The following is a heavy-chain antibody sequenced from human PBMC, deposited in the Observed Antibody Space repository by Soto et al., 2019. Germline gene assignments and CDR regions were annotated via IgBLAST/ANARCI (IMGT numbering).Heavy chain of an antibody. CDR2: IGPFFTTA. CDR3: ARWGYSSSHRFDY. Sequence: QVQLVQSGAEVKKPGSSVRVSCKASGGTFNSYAINWVRQAPGQGLEWMGGIGPFFTTANYAQKFQGRVTITADESTSTAHMELSRLRSEDTAVYYCARWGYSSSHRFDYWGQGTLVTVSS. J-gene: IGHJ4*02. V-gene: IGHV1-69*01. D-gene: IGHD6-6*01. CDR1: GGTFNSYA.